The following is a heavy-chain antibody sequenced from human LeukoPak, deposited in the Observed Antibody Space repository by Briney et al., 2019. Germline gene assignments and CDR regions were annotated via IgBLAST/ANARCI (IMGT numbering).Heavy chain of an antibody. D-gene: IGHD5-18*01. CDR3: ARVGGVDTAMVNFFGNYYYYMDV. CDR2: IYYSGST. J-gene: IGHJ6*03. V-gene: IGHV4-39*07. CDR1: GGSISSSSYY. Sequence: PSETLSLTCTVSGGSISSSSYYWGWIRQPPGKGLEWIGSIYYSGSTYYNPSLKSRVTISVDTSKNQFSLKLSSVTAADTAVYYCARVGGVDTAMVNFFGNYYYYMDVWGKGTTVTVSS.